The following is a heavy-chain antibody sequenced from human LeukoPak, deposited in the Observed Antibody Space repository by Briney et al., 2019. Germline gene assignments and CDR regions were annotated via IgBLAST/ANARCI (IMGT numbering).Heavy chain of an antibody. J-gene: IGHJ4*02. Sequence: GGSLRLSCAASGFTFSSYAMHWVRQAPGKGLEWVSAISGSGGSTYYADSVKGRFTISRDNSKNTLYLQMNSLRAEDTAVYYCAKPRIAAGLFDYWGQGTLVTVSS. CDR3: AKPRIAAGLFDY. V-gene: IGHV3-23*01. D-gene: IGHD6-13*01. CDR1: GFTFSSYA. CDR2: ISGSGGST.